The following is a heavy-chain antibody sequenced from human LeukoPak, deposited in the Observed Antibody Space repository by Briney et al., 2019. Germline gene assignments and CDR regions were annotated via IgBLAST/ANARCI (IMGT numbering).Heavy chain of an antibody. CDR1: GGSISSYY. J-gene: IGHJ4*02. CDR3: ARGGYGYNRWDYFDY. D-gene: IGHD5-24*01. CDR2: IYYSGST. Sequence: SETLSLTCTVSGGSISSYYWSWIRQPPGKGLEWIGYIYYSGSTNYNPSLKSRVTISVDTSKNQFSLKLSSVTAADTAVYFCARGGYGYNRWDYFDYWGQGTLVTVSS. V-gene: IGHV4-59*01.